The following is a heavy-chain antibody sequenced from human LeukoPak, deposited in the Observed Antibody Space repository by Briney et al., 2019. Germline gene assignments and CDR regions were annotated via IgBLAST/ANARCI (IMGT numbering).Heavy chain of an antibody. V-gene: IGHV1-18*01. CDR3: ARVYDSSGYYPIDAFDI. D-gene: IGHD3-22*01. CDR2: ISAYNGNT. J-gene: IGHJ3*02. Sequence: GASVKVSCKASGYTFTSYGISWVRQAPGQGLEWMGWISAYNGNTNYAQKLQGRVTMTTDTSTSTAYMELRNLRSDDTAVYYCARVYDSSGYYPIDAFDIWGQGTMVTVSS. CDR1: GYTFTSYG.